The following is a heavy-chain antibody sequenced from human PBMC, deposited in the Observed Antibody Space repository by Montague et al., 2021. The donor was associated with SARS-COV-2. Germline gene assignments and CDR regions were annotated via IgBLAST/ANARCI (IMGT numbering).Heavy chain of an antibody. CDR1: GDSVSRGSSY. J-gene: IGHJ5*01. V-gene: IGHV4-61*01. D-gene: IGHD5-24*01. CDR2: IYYTGXR. CDR3: ARHAPGEGYTSWFDS. Sequence: SETLSLTCTVSGDSVSRGSSYWSWIRKPPGKGLEWNGYIYYTGXRXYXXXXKXPLTISVDTSKNQFSLKLSSVTTSDTAVYYCARHAPGEGYTSWFDSGGQGTLVTVSS.